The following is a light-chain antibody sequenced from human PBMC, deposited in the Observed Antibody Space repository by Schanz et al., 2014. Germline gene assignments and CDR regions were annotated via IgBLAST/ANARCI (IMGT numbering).Light chain of an antibody. CDR1: SSDVGSYNL. V-gene: IGLV2-14*02. J-gene: IGLJ3*02. CDR2: DVT. Sequence: QSALTQPASVSGSPGQSITISCTGTSSDVGSYNLVSWYQQHPGKAPKLIISDVTKRPSGVPDRFSGSKSGNTASLTISGLQAEDEADYYCSSYTSIGTRVFGGGTKLTVL. CDR3: SSYTSIGTRV.